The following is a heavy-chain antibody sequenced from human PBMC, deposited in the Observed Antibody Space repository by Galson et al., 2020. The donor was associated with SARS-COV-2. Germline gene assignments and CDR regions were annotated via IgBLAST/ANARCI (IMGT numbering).Heavy chain of an antibody. CDR3: AKEYYYDSSGPLDAFDI. CDR1: GFTFSSYW. CDR2: INSDGSSR. J-gene: IGHJ3*02. V-gene: IGHV3-74*01. Sequence: GGSLRLSCAASGFTFSSYWMHWVRQAPGKGLVWVSRINSDGSSRSYADSVKGRFTISRDNAKNTLTLQMNSLRAEDTAMYYCAKEYYYDSSGPLDAFDIWGQGTMVTVS. D-gene: IGHD3-22*01.